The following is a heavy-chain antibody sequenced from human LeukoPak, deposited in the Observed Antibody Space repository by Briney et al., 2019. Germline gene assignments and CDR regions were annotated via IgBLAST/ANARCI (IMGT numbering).Heavy chain of an antibody. Sequence: ASVKVSCKASGYTFTGYYMHWVRQAPGQGLEWMGIINPSGGSTSYAQKFQGRVTMTRDTSTSTVYMELSSLRSEDTAVYYCARERIAVAGRGYFDYWGQGTLVTVSS. V-gene: IGHV1-46*01. CDR1: GYTFTGYY. D-gene: IGHD6-19*01. J-gene: IGHJ4*02. CDR2: INPSGGST. CDR3: ARERIAVAGRGYFDY.